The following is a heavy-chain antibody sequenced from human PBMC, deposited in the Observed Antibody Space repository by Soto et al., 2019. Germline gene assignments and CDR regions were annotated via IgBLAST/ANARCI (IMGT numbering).Heavy chain of an antibody. CDR3: ANDSSKGSALGFDY. CDR1: GYTFSNYD. J-gene: IGHJ4*02. CDR2: VNPNNGDT. V-gene: IGHV1-8*01. D-gene: IGHD1-1*01. Sequence: QVQLVQSGAELKKPGASVKVSCKASGYTFSNYDMNWVRQATGQGPEWIGWVNPNNGDTGYAQKFQRRVTLTLDISTTTAYMELTSVRSEDTAIYFCANDSSKGSALGFDYWGQGTLMTVSS.